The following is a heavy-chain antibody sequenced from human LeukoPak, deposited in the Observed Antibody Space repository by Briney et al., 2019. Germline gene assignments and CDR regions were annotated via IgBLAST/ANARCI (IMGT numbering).Heavy chain of an antibody. Sequence: GGSLRLSCAASGFSFSSYGMQWVRQAPGKGLEWVAFIRFEGNNKYYADSVKGRFTISRDNSKNPRYLQTTSLRAEDTAEYYCATPTTVTTDIWGRGTMVTASS. CDR1: GFSFSSYG. V-gene: IGHV3-30*02. CDR2: IRFEGNNK. CDR3: ATPTTVTTDI. D-gene: IGHD4-17*01. J-gene: IGHJ3*02.